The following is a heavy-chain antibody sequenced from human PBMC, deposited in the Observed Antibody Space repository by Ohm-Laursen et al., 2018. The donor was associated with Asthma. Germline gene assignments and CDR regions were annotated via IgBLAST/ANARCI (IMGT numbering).Heavy chain of an antibody. J-gene: IGHJ4*02. Sequence: SLRLSCTASGFTFSTYGINWVRQAPGKGLEWVSGIISDSGGSAYYADSVKGRFTISRDNSKNTLYLQMNSLRAEDTAVYYCARDGYCSGGSCYDYWGQGTLVTVSS. V-gene: IGHV3-23*01. CDR3: ARDGYCSGGSCYDY. D-gene: IGHD2-15*01. CDR2: IISDSGGSA. CDR1: GFTFSTYG.